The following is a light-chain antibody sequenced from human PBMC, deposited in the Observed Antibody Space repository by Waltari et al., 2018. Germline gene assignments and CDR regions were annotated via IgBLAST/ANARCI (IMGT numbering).Light chain of an antibody. J-gene: IGLJ3*02. CDR3: GTWDTSLSAGV. Sequence: QSVLTQPPSVTAAPGQNVSISCSGSSSNIGNSDVSWYQQVPGTAPKPLIFETSLRPSGIPDRFSGSKSGPSATLGITGLQTGDEANYYCGTWDTSLSAGVFGGGTKLTVL. CDR2: ETS. CDR1: SSNIGNSD. V-gene: IGLV1-51*02.